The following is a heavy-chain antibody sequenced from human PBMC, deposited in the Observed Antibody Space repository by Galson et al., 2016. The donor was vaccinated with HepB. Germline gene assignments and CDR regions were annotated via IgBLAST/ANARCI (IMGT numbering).Heavy chain of an antibody. CDR1: GFTFSFYA. CDR3: VLTTPYYFDF. J-gene: IGHJ4*02. D-gene: IGHD4-11*01. Sequence: SLRLSCAASGFTFSFYAMHWVRQAPGKGLQFVSAISTSGDSTYNADSVKGRFTISRDNSKNMLYLQMRSLRAEDTAVYYCVLTTPYYFDFWGQGTLVTVSS. CDR2: ISTSGDST. V-gene: IGHV3-64D*06.